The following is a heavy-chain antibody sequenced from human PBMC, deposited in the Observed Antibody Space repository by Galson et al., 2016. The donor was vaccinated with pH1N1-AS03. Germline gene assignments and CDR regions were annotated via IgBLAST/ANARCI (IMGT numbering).Heavy chain of an antibody. CDR2: MYPEDSDI. J-gene: IGHJ3*01. D-gene: IGHD7-27*01. CDR1: GSNFMSYW. Sequence: QSGAEVTKPGESLKISCKVSGSNFMSYWIGWVRQMPGKGLEWLGIMYPEDSDIRYSPSLRGQVTISADKSTSTAYLQWTSLEASDSAIYFCARPSPLGIPGRKGLYAFDFWGQGTKVTVSS. V-gene: IGHV5-51*03. CDR3: ARPSPLGIPGRKGLYAFDF.